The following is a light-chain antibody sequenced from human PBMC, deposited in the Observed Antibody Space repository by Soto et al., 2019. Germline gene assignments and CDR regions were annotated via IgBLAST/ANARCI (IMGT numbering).Light chain of an antibody. Sequence: IVMTQSPDSLAVSLGERATINCKSSQNLLYNSNNKHYLAWYQQKPGQPPKLLIYWASSRESGVPDRFSGSGSATDFTLTINNLQAEDVAIYYCQQYYSPPRYTFGQGTKLEIK. CDR1: QNLLYNSNNKHY. CDR3: QQYYSPPRYT. CDR2: WAS. V-gene: IGKV4-1*01. J-gene: IGKJ2*01.